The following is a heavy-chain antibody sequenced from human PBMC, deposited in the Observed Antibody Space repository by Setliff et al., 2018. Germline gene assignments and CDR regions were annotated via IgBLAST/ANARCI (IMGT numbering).Heavy chain of an antibody. V-gene: IGHV5-51*01. J-gene: IGHJ5*02. Sequence: GESLKISCEGSGYSFTNYWIAWVRQMPRKGLEWMGIIYPGDSDIRYSPSFQGQVTFSVDKSINTAYLQWSSLKASDTAVYYCARHGEILENCHSNSCSRGSWFDPWGRGTLVTVSS. CDR1: GYSFTNYW. CDR2: IYPGDSDI. CDR3: ARHGEILENCHSNSCSRGSWFDP. D-gene: IGHD2-2*01.